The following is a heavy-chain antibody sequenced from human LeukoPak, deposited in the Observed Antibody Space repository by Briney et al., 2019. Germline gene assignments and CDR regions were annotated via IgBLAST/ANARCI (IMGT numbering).Heavy chain of an antibody. CDR2: ISSSSSYI. CDR1: GFTFSSYS. V-gene: IGHV3-21*01. D-gene: IGHD4-17*01. J-gene: IGHJ5*02. CDR3: ARDLYGDYGNNWFDP. Sequence: GGSLRLSCAASGFTFSSYSMNWVRQAPGKGLEWVLSISSSSSYIYYADSVKGRFTISRDNAKNSLYLQMNSLRAEDTAVYYCARDLYGDYGNNWFDPWGQGTLVTVPS.